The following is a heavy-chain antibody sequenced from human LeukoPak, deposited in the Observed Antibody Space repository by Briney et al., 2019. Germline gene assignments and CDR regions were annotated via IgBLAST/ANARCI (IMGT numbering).Heavy chain of an antibody. CDR3: ARRHGSYDSYYYYMDV. CDR2: ISSSSSYI. J-gene: IGHJ6*03. Sequence: GGSLRLSCAASGFTFSSYSMNWVRQAPGKGLEWVSSISSSSSYIYYADSVKGRFTISRDNAKNSLYLQMNSLRAEDTAAYYCARRHGSYDSYYYYMDVWGKGTTVTVSS. V-gene: IGHV3-21*01. D-gene: IGHD1-26*01. CDR1: GFTFSSYS.